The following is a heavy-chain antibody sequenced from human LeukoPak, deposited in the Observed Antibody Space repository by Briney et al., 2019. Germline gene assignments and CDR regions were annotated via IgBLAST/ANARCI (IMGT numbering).Heavy chain of an antibody. J-gene: IGHJ4*02. CDR2: IYYSGSI. D-gene: IGHD6-19*01. V-gene: IGHV4-39*07. CDR1: GGSISSSSYY. CDR3: ASLDLAVAGTGLDY. Sequence: SETLSLTCTVSGGSISSSSYYWGWIRQPPGKGLEWIGSIYYSGSIYYNPSLKSRVTISVDRSKNQFSLKLSSVTAADTAVYYCASLDLAVAGTGLDYWGQGTLVTVSS.